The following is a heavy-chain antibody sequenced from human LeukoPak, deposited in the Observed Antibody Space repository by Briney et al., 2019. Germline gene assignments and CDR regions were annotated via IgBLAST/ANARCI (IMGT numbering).Heavy chain of an antibody. CDR1: GYTFTSYD. CDR2: MNPNSGNT. Sequence: ASVKVSCKASGYTFTSYDINWVRQATGQGLEWMGWMNPNSGNTGYAQKFQGRVTMTRNTSISTAYMELSSLRSEDTAVYYCVVVVAAFYYFDYWGQGLLVTVSS. V-gene: IGHV1-8*01. J-gene: IGHJ4*02. D-gene: IGHD2-15*01. CDR3: VVVVAAFYYFDY.